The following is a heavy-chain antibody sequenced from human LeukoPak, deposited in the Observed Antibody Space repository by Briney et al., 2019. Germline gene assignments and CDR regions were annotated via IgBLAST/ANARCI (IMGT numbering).Heavy chain of an antibody. J-gene: IGHJ3*02. V-gene: IGHV3-30*18. Sequence: GGSLRLSCAASGFTFSSYEMNWVRQAPGKGLEWVAVISYHGSNIYYADSVKGRFTISRDNSKNTLYLQMNSLRAEDTAVYYCAKKGDSGSSPGAFDIWGQGTMVTVSS. CDR2: ISYHGSNI. CDR1: GFTFSSYE. D-gene: IGHD1-26*01. CDR3: AKKGDSGSSPGAFDI.